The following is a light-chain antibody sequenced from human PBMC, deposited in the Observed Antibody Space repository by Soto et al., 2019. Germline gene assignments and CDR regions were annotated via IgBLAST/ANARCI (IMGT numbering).Light chain of an antibody. CDR1: RSDVGSYNY. CDR3: FSYSTSRARI. CDR2: DVS. Sequence: QSALTQPASVSGSPGQSITISCTGTRSDVGSYNYVSWYKQKPGKAPKLVIYDVSHRPSGVSDRFFGSKSGNTASLIISGLQAEDEADYYCFSYSTSRARIFGGGTKLTVL. V-gene: IGLV2-14*01. J-gene: IGLJ2*01.